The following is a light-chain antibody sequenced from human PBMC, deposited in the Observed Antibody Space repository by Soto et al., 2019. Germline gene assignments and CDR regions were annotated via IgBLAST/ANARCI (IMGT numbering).Light chain of an antibody. CDR2: DAS. CDR3: QQYSTSRQVT. J-gene: IGKJ4*01. CDR1: QSVSANY. V-gene: IGKV3-20*01. Sequence: SVLTQSPGTLNVSPGETVSLSCRASQSVSANYLAWYQQKPGQAPRLLIYDASSRSTGTPDRFSGSGSGTDFTLTIRRLEPEDFAVYYCQQYSTSRQVTFGGGTKVEIK.